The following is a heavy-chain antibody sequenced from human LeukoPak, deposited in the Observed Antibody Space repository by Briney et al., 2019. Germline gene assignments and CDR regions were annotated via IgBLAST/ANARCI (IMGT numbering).Heavy chain of an antibody. J-gene: IGHJ3*02. CDR1: GYTFTGYY. V-gene: IGHV1-2*06. CDR2: INPNSGGT. Sequence: ASVKVSCKASGYTFTGYYMHWVRQAPGQGLEWMGRINPNSGGTNYAQKFQGRVTMTRDTSISTAYMELSRLRSDDTAVYYCARDSSRYSKDAFDIWGQGTMVTVSS. CDR3: ARDSSRYSKDAFDI. D-gene: IGHD3-22*01.